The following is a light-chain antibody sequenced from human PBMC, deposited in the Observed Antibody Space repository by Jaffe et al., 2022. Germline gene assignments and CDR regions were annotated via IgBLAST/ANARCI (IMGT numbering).Light chain of an antibody. CDR2: GTS. V-gene: IGKV1-39*01. J-gene: IGKJ1*01. Sequence: DIQMTQSPSSLSASVGDRVTITCRASQSVGNYLNWYQQKPGKAPEVLIYGTSSLQSGVPSRFSGSGSGTDFTLTISSLQPEDFATYYCQQSYNTPRTFGQGTQVEIK. CDR1: QSVGNY. CDR3: QQSYNTPRT.